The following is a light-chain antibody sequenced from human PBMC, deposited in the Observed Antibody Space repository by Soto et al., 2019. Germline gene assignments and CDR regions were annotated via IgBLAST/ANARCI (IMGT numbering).Light chain of an antibody. J-gene: IGKJ2*01. Sequence: DIQMTQSPSTLSGSVGDRVTITCRASQTISSWLAWYQQKPGKAPKLLIYKASTLKSGVPSRFSGSGSGTEFTLTISSLQPDDSATYFCQHYNGYPYTFGPGTKVDIK. CDR2: KAS. V-gene: IGKV1-5*03. CDR1: QTISSW. CDR3: QHYNGYPYT.